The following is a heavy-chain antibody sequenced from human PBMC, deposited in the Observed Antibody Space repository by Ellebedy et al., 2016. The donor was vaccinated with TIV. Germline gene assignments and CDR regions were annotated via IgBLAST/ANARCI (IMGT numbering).Heavy chain of an antibody. J-gene: IGHJ4*02. CDR2: IRSDNGNT. Sequence: ASVKVSXXASGYVFIRYGITWVRQAPGQGLEWMGWIRSDNGNTKSEEKFRGRVTMTTDTSTGTAYMELTSLQSDDTAVYYCARGPSSGSYWNYFDYWGQGTLVTVSS. D-gene: IGHD3-22*01. CDR1: GYVFIRYG. V-gene: IGHV1-18*01. CDR3: ARGPSSGSYWNYFDY.